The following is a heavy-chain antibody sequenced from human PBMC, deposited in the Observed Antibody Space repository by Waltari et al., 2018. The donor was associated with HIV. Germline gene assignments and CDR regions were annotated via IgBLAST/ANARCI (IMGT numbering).Heavy chain of an antibody. CDR3: ARGDVGDFWSGFFSL. D-gene: IGHD3-3*01. Sequence: QVQLQESGPGLVRPSEALSLTCTVSGGSLSSGLYYWSWGRQPAGKRLEWIGRIYSTGNTNYNPALMSRATISIDTSKNQLSLKLTSVTAADTAMYYCARGDVGDFWSGFFSLWGQGTQVTVSS. J-gene: IGHJ4*02. V-gene: IGHV4-61*02. CDR2: IYSTGNT. CDR1: GGSLSSGLYY.